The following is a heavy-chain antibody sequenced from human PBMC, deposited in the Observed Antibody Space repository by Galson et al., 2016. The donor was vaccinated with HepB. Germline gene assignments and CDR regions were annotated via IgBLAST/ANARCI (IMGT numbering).Heavy chain of an antibody. D-gene: IGHD3-3*01. J-gene: IGHJ4*02. V-gene: IGHV2-5*02. CDR1: GFSLSTPGVA. CDR2: IYWDDDN. Sequence: ALVKPTQTLTLTCTVSGFSLSTPGVAVAWIRQPPGKAPEWLALIYWDDDNRYSPSLRSRLTITRDTSKNQVVLTMTKVDPVDTATYYCAHTTIFGIVIRDFDFWGQGILVSVSS. CDR3: AHTTIFGIVIRDFDF.